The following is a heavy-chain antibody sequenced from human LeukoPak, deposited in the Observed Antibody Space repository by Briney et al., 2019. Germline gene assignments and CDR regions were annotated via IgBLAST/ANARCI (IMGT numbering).Heavy chain of an antibody. V-gene: IGHV3-73*01. D-gene: IGHD6-19*01. Sequence: GGSLRLSCAASGLTFSGSDIHWVRQASGKGLEWVGRITTKPDKDGAAYAASMKGRFTISRDDSESTAYMQMNSLKTEDTAVYYCTTYRSGHYWGQGTLVTVSS. CDR2: ITTKPDKDGA. J-gene: IGHJ4*02. CDR3: TTYRSGHY. CDR1: GLTFSGSD.